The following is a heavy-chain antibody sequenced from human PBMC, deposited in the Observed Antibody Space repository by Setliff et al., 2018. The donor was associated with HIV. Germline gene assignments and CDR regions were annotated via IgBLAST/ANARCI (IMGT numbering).Heavy chain of an antibody. D-gene: IGHD6-13*01. CDR2: VYWDDHK. CDR3: AHCDYSSRRCLY. Sequence: SGPTLVNPAQTLTLTCSFSGFTRITSDEGVAWIRQPPGKALEWLALVYWDDHKHYSPSLKSRLTITKDTSRHQVVLTMTNMDPVDTATYYCAHCDYSSRRCLYWGQGTLVTVSS. CDR1: GFTRITSDEG. J-gene: IGHJ4*02. V-gene: IGHV2-5*02.